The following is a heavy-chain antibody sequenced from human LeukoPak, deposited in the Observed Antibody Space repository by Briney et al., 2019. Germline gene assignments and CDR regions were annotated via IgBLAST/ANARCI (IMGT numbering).Heavy chain of an antibody. J-gene: IGHJ6*02. CDR1: GYTFTSNY. CDR3: ARDFRGYYESSGYYFAYYHGMDV. CDR2: IYPRDGST. Sequence: ASVKVSCKASGYTFTSNYIHWVRQAPGQGLEWMGMIYPRDGSTSYAQKLQDRVTITRDTSASTAYMELSSLRSEDTAVYYCARDFRGYYESSGYYFAYYHGMDVWGQGTTVTVSS. D-gene: IGHD3-22*01. V-gene: IGHV1-46*01.